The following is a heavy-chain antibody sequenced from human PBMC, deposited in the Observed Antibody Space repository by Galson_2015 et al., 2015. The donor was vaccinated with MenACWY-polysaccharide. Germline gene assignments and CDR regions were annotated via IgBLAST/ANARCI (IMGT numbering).Heavy chain of an antibody. Sequence: SLRLSCAASGFTFSSYWMHWVRQAPGKGLVWVSRTNGDGGATDYADSVKGRFTISRDNAKNTLYLHMNSLRAEDTAVYYCARAGAKYCRGSSCYFNWFDPWGQGTLVTVSS. CDR3: ARAGAKYCRGSSCYFNWFDP. V-gene: IGHV3-74*01. J-gene: IGHJ5*02. CDR1: GFTFSSYW. D-gene: IGHD2-15*01. CDR2: TNGDGGAT.